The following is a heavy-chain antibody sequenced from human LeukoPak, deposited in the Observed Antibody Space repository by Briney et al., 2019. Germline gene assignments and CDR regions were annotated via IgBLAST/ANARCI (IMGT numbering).Heavy chain of an antibody. CDR2: IYYTGTT. D-gene: IGHD3-10*01. V-gene: IGHV4-39*01. J-gene: IGHJ6*03. CDR1: GGSISSSLYH. Sequence: SETLSLTCTVSGGSISSSLYHWGWIRQSPGKNLEWLGSIYYTGTTHYNPSLKSRVTISVDTSKNQFSLKLSSVTAADTAVYYCARHVGNYYGSGYNYYMDVWGKGTTVTISS. CDR3: ARHVGNYYGSGYNYYMDV.